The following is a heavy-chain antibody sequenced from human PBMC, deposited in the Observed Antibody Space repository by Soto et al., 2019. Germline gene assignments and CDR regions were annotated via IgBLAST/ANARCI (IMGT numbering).Heavy chain of an antibody. CDR3: AREASVLIPAAQPSRFDS. CDR2: ISPYSGYT. CDR1: GCSFMKYG. J-gene: IGHJ4*02. Sequence: AAVKVSCKGCGCSFMKYGINWVRQAPGQGLEWVGWISPYSGYTHSTQKFHGRLTLTTDTAASTAYMELRILRSADTALYYCAREASVLIPAAQPSRFDSWGQGTLVTSPQ. D-gene: IGHD2-2*01. V-gene: IGHV1-18*01.